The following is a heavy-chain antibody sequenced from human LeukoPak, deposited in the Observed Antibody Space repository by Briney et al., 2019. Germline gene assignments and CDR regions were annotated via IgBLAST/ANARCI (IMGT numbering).Heavy chain of an antibody. CDR2: ISYDGSNK. J-gene: IGHJ4*02. CDR3: AREPSLRTLDY. CDR1: GFTFSSYA. V-gene: IGHV3-30-3*01. Sequence: GRSLRLSCAASGFTFSSYAMHWVRQAPGKGLEWVAVISYDGSNKYYADSVKGRFTISRDNSKNTLYLQMNSLRAEDTAVYYCAREPSLRTLDYWGQGTLVTVSS. D-gene: IGHD2-15*01.